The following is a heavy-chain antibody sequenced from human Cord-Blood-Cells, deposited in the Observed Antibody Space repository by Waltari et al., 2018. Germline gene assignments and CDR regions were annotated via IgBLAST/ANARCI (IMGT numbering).Heavy chain of an antibody. J-gene: IGHJ4*02. CDR3: ARATTTGDFDY. V-gene: IGHV1-69*01. Sequence: QVQLVQSGAEVKKPGSSVKVSCKATGGTFRGYAISLVRQAPGQGLEWTGGIIPIFGTAKYAKKVQGRVTITADESTSTAYMELSSLRSEDTAVYYCARATTTGDFDYWGQGTLVTVSS. CDR2: IIPIFGTA. CDR1: GGTFRGYA. D-gene: IGHD7-27*01.